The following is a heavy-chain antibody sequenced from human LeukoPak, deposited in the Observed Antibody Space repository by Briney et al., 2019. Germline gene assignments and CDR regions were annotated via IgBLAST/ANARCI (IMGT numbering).Heavy chain of an antibody. V-gene: IGHV3-53*01. D-gene: IGHD3-22*01. J-gene: IGHJ4*02. CDR1: GFTVDSNY. Sequence: GGSLRLSCAASGFTVDSNYLSWVRQAPGQGLEWVSTIYTGGNTYYAASVKGRFTISRDFSKNTVFLHMNSLRAEDTAMYYCARGDDSGYYDYFDYWGQGALVSVSS. CDR2: IYTGGNT. CDR3: ARGDDSGYYDYFDY.